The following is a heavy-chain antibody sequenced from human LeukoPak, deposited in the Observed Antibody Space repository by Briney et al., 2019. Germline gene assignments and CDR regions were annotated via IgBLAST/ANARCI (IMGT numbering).Heavy chain of an antibody. V-gene: IGHV3-11*04. J-gene: IGHJ1*01. CDR3: ARAGISGYFYPNEYFNH. CDR2: ISSSSGSM. CDR1: GFNFDDYY. Sequence: GGSLRLSCVGSGFNFDDYYMSWIRQAPGKGLEWVSYISSSSGSMYYLDSVKGRFTISRDNAKNSLYLQMNSLQVEDSAVYFCARAGISGYFYPNEYFNHWGPGTRVVVSS. D-gene: IGHD3-22*01.